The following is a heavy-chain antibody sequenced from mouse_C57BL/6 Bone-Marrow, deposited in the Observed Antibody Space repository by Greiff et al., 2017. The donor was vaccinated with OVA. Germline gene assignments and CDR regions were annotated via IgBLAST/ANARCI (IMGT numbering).Heavy chain of an antibody. D-gene: IGHD2-5*01. CDR2: ISNGGGST. Sequence: EVKLVESGGGLVQPGGSLKLSCAASGFTFSDYYMYWVRQTPEKRLEWVAYISNGGGSTYYPDTVKGRFTISRDNAKNTLYLQMSRLKSEDTAMYYCARDYSNFYAMDYWGKEPQSPSPQ. CDR1: GFTFSDYY. J-gene: IGHJ4*01. CDR3: ARDYSNFYAMDY. V-gene: IGHV5-12*01.